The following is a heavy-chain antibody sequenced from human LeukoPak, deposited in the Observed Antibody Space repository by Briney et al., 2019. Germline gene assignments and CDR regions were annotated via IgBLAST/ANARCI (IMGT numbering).Heavy chain of an antibody. J-gene: IGHJ6*02. Sequence: GGSLRLSCSASGFTFSRYGMHWVRQAPGKELEYVSAIVSNGDSTYYADSVKGRFTISRDNAKNTLYLQMSSLRPDDTAVYYCVNPGWYYDSSGYSYYYGMDVWGQGTTVTVSS. V-gene: IGHV3-64D*09. CDR3: VNPGWYYDSSGYSYYYGMDV. CDR1: GFTFSRYG. CDR2: IVSNGDST. D-gene: IGHD3-22*01.